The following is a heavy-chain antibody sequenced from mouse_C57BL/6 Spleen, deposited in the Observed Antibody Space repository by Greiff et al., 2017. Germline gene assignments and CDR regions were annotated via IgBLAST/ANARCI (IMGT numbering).Heavy chain of an antibody. CDR1: GFTFSSYT. D-gene: IGHD2-5*01. V-gene: IGHV5-9*04. Sequence: EVKLMESGGGLVKPGGSLKLSCAASGFTFSSYTMSWVRQTPEKRLEWVATISGGGGNTYYPDSVKGRFTISRDNAKNTLYLQMSSLRSEDTAVYYCARQYSNFWFAYWGQGTLVTVSA. CDR2: ISGGGGNT. CDR3: ARQYSNFWFAY. J-gene: IGHJ3*01.